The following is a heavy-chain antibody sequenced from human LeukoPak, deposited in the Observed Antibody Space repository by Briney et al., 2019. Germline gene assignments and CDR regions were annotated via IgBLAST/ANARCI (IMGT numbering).Heavy chain of an antibody. CDR3: ARARGVTVAGYYYYYMDV. Sequence: ASVKVSCKASGYTFTSYGISWVRQAPGQGLEWMGRISAYNGNTNYAQKLQGRVTMTTDTSTSTAYMELRSLRSDDTAVYYCARARGVTVAGYYYYYMDVWGKGTTVTVSS. V-gene: IGHV1-18*01. J-gene: IGHJ6*03. D-gene: IGHD6-19*01. CDR2: ISAYNGNT. CDR1: GYTFTSYG.